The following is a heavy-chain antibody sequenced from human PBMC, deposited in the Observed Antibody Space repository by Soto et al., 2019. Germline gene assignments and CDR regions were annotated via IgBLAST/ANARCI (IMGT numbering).Heavy chain of an antibody. J-gene: IGHJ4*02. Sequence: SETLSLTCTVSGGSISSYYWSWIRQPAGKGLEWIGRIYTSGSTNYNPSLKSRVTMSVDTSKNQFSLKLSSVTAADTAVYYCARGDYYDSSGYYNFDYWGQGTLVTVSS. CDR3: ARGDYYDSSGYYNFDY. D-gene: IGHD3-22*01. CDR1: GGSISSYY. CDR2: IYTSGST. V-gene: IGHV4-4*07.